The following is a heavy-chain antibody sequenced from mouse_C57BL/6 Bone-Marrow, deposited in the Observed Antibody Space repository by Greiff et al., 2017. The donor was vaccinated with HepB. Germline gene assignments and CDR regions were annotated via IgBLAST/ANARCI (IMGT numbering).Heavy chain of an antibody. CDR2: ISDGGSYT. CDR1: GFTFSSYA. CDR3: AQYSNYVGYYAMDY. J-gene: IGHJ4*01. V-gene: IGHV5-4*03. Sequence: EVKVEESGGGLVKPGGSLKLSCAASGFTFSSYAMSWVRQTPEKRLEWVATISDGGSYTYYPDNVKGRFTISRDNAKNNLYLQMSHLKSEDTAMYYCAQYSNYVGYYAMDYWGQGTSVTVSS. D-gene: IGHD2-5*01.